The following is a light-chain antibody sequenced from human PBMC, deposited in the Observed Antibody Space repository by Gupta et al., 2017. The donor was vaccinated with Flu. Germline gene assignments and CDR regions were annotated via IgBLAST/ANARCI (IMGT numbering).Light chain of an antibody. CDR1: SSDVGGYDF. CDR2: DVT. Sequence: QSALTQPRSVSGSPGQSVTISCTGTSSDVGGYDFVSWYQQHPGTAPQLMSYDVTKRPSGVPERCAGYKSGNTAFLTXSXLQAEDXADYYCCSHASSLPWTFGGGTKLTVL. J-gene: IGLJ3*02. V-gene: IGLV2-11*01. CDR3: CSHASSLPWT.